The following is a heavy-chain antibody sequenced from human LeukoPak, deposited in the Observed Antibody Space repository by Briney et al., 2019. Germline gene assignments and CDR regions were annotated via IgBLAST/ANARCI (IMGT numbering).Heavy chain of an antibody. CDR1: GGSITSYY. J-gene: IGHJ4*02. CDR2: IYFSGRT. D-gene: IGHD5-12*01. Sequence: SETLSLTCTVSGGSITSYYWSWIRQPPGKALEWIGYIYFSGRTNYNPSLKSRITISVDTSKNQFSLKLSSVTAADTAIYYCARVRRYRGYDYVDYRGQGTLVTVSS. V-gene: IGHV4-59*01. CDR3: ARVRRYRGYDYVDY.